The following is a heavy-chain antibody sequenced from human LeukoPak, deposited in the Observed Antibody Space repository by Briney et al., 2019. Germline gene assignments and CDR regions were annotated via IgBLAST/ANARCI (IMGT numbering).Heavy chain of an antibody. D-gene: IGHD3-22*01. CDR2: ISSSSSYI. CDR3: ARGHYYDSSGYSRTAADAFDI. J-gene: IGHJ3*02. V-gene: IGHV3-21*01. Sequence: GGSLRLSCAASGFTFSSYSVNWVRQAPGKGLEWVSSISSSSSYIYYADSVKGRFTISRDNAKNSLYLQMNSLRAEDTAVYYCARGHYYDSSGYSRTAADAFDIWGQGTMVTVSS. CDR1: GFTFSSYS.